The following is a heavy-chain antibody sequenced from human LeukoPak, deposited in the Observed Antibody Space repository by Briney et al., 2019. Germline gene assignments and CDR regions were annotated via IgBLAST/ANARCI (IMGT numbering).Heavy chain of an antibody. Sequence: ASVKVSCKASGGTFSSYAISWVRQAPGQGLEWMGWISAYNGNTNYAQKLQGRVTMTTDTSTSTAYMELRSLRSDDTAVYYCARDFGQTAAAGTWGQGTLVTVSS. CDR2: ISAYNGNT. CDR3: ARDFGQTAAAGT. J-gene: IGHJ4*02. D-gene: IGHD6-13*01. V-gene: IGHV1-18*01. CDR1: GGTFSSYA.